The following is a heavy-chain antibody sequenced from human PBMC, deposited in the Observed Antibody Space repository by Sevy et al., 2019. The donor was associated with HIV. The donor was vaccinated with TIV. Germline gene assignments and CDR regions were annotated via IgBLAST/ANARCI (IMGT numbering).Heavy chain of an antibody. CDR3: ARELCSGWYYYYYYMDV. J-gene: IGHJ6*03. CDR1: GGSISSYY. Sequence: SETLSLTCTVSGGSISSYYWSWIRQPAGKGLEWIGRIYTSGSTNYNPSLKSRVTMSVDTSKNQFSLKLSSVTAAETAVYYCARELCSGWYYYYYYMDVWGKGTTVTVSS. D-gene: IGHD6-19*01. V-gene: IGHV4-4*07. CDR2: IYTSGST.